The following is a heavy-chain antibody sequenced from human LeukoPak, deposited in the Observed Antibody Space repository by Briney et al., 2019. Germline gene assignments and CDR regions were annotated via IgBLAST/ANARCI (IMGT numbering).Heavy chain of an antibody. CDR2: INPSGGST. V-gene: IGHV1-46*01. CDR3: ARAGTTVTLSPSARSKHYYYYMDV. D-gene: IGHD4-17*01. CDR1: GYTFTSYA. Sequence: ASVKVSCKASGYTFTSYAMHWVRQAPGQGLEWMGIINPSGGSTSYAQKFQGRVTMTRDMSTSTVYMELSSLRSEDTAVYYCARAGTTVTLSPSARSKHYYYYMDVWGKGTTVTVSS. J-gene: IGHJ6*03.